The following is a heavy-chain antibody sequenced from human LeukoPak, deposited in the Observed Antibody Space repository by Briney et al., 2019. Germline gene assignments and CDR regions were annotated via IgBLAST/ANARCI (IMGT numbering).Heavy chain of an antibody. CDR1: GYTFTSYG. D-gene: IGHD3-9*01. Sequence: ASVKVSCKASGYTFTSYGISWVRQAPGQGLEWMGWISAYNGNTNYAQKLQGRVTMTTDTSTSTAYMELRSLRSDDTAVYYCARDLQGDYDILTGYSTFDYWGQGTLVTVSS. J-gene: IGHJ4*02. V-gene: IGHV1-18*01. CDR3: ARDLQGDYDILTGYSTFDY. CDR2: ISAYNGNT.